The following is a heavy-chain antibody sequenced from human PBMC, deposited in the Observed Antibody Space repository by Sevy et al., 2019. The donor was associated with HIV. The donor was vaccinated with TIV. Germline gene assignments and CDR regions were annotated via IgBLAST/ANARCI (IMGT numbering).Heavy chain of an antibody. V-gene: IGHV3-23*01. CDR1: GFIFSSFA. CDR3: AKKMGGGSCMVFLIDY. Sequence: GGYLRLSCAASGFIFSSFAMGWVRQGPRKGLEWISVISASGDYTYYTDSVKGRFTISRDNSKNTLFLQMNSLRAEDTDIFYCAKKMGGGSCMVFLIDYWGHGTLVTVSS. D-gene: IGHD2-8*01. J-gene: IGHJ4*01. CDR2: ISASGDYT.